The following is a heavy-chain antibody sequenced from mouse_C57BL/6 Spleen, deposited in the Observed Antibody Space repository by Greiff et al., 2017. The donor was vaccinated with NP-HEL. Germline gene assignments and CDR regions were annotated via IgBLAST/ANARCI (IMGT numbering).Heavy chain of an antibody. V-gene: IGHV1-66*01. CDR1: GYSFTSYY. J-gene: IGHJ3*01. CDR3: ARDGTGFAY. Sequence: VQLQQSGPELVKPGASVKISCKASGYSFTSYYIHWVKQRPGQGLEWIGWLYPGSGNTKYNEKFKGKATLTADTSSSTAYMQLSSLTSEDSAVYYCARDGTGFAYWGQGTLVTVSA. CDR2: LYPGSGNT. D-gene: IGHD2-1*01.